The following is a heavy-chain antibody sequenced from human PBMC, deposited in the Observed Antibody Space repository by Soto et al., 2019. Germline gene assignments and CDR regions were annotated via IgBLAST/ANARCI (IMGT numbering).Heavy chain of an antibody. J-gene: IGHJ4*02. CDR1: GYTFTSYG. V-gene: IGHV1-18*01. CDR3: SSRSPAFAY. Sequence: QVQLVQSGPEVKKPGASVKVSCKTSGYTFTSYGISWVRQAPGQGLEWMGWITTDKGKTTYAQKFQGSVAMTTDTSTSTAYLELRSLSSDDTAVYYCSSRSPAFAYSGQGTLVTVSS. CDR2: ITTDKGKT.